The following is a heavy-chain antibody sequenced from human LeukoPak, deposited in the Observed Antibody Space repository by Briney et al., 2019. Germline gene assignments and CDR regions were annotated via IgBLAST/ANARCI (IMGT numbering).Heavy chain of an antibody. CDR3: ARTIAVAGTGWFDP. D-gene: IGHD6-19*01. J-gene: IGHJ5*02. CDR2: IYYSGST. V-gene: IGHV4-59*08. CDR1: GESFSGYY. Sequence: SETLSLTCAVYGESFSGYYWSWIRQPPGRGLEWIGYIYYSGSTNYNPSLKSRVTISVDTSKNQFSLKLSSVTAADTAVYYCARTIAVAGTGWFDPWGQGTLVTVSS.